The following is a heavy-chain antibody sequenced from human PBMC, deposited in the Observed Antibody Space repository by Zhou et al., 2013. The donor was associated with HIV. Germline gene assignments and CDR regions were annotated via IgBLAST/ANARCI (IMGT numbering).Heavy chain of an antibody. D-gene: IGHD1-20*01. CDR1: GYTFTGYY. CDR3: ATYGPGYNWMYK. J-gene: IGHJ4*02. CDR2: VNCHTGET. Sequence: QVQLVQSGAEVKKPGASVKVSCKASGYTFTGYYMHWVRQAPGQGLEWMGWVNCHTGETKFADKFKDRLLIITDAHSQSADFELRRLKSDDTAVYYCATYGPGYNWMYKWGQGTLVTVSS. V-gene: IGHV1-2*02.